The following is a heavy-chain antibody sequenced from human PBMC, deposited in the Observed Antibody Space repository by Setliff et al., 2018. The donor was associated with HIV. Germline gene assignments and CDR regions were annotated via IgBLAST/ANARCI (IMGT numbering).Heavy chain of an antibody. J-gene: IGHJ6*03. CDR3: AREAYYYGSGSYYPPIYYYYYMDV. V-gene: IGHV1-18*01. Sequence: ASVKVSCKASGYSFISHDINWVRQAPGQGLEWMGRISIYNGNVNTAPKFQGRVTMTTDTSTNTAYLELSSLRSEDTAVYYCAREAYYYGSGSYYPPIYYYYYMDVWGKGTTVTVSS. CDR1: GYSFISHD. CDR2: ISIYNGNV. D-gene: IGHD3-10*01.